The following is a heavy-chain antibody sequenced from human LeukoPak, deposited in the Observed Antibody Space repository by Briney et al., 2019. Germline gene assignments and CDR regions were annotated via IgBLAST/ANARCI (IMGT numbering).Heavy chain of an antibody. J-gene: IGHJ4*02. Sequence: GGSLRLSCAASGFTFSSYAMSWVRQAPGKGLEWVSAISGSGGSTYYADSVKGRFTISRDNSKNTLYLQMNSLRAEDTAVYYFARTGGYSYGYSDYFDYWGQGTLVTVSS. CDR2: ISGSGGST. V-gene: IGHV3-23*01. D-gene: IGHD5-18*01. CDR3: ARTGGYSYGYSDYFDY. CDR1: GFTFSSYA.